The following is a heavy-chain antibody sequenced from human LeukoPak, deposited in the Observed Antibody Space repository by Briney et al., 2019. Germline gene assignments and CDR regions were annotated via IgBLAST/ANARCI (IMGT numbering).Heavy chain of an antibody. Sequence: GGSLRLSCAASGFTFNTDFMHWVRQAAGKGLEWVSAISGSGGSTYYADSVKGRFTISRDNSKNTLYLQMNSLRAEDTAVYYCAKDDVGPYYYDSSGPDYWGQGTLVTVSS. CDR2: ISGSGGST. J-gene: IGHJ4*02. CDR1: GFTFNTDF. V-gene: IGHV3-23*01. D-gene: IGHD3-22*01. CDR3: AKDDVGPYYYDSSGPDY.